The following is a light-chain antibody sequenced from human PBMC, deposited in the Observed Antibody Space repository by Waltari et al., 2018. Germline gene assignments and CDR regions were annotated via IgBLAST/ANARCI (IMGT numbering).Light chain of an antibody. J-gene: IGKJ3*01. CDR3: QQYYSTPFT. CDR1: QSVLYSSNNKNY. CDR2: WTS. V-gene: IGKV4-1*01. Sequence: IVMTQSPDSLAVSLGARATINFTSSQSVLYSSNNKNYLAWYQQKTGQHPKVLIYWTSTRESGVPDRFSGSGSGTDFTLTISSLQAEDVAVYYCQQYYSTPFTFGPGTKVDIK.